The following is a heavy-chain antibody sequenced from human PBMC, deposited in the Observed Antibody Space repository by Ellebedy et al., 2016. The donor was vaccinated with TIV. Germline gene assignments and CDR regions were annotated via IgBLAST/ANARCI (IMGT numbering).Heavy chain of an antibody. CDR3: ATGTYSSAWYGPDS. CDR1: GYTFTNIY. CDR2: INPHSCGT. J-gene: IGHJ4*02. V-gene: IGHV1-2*02. Sequence: AASVKVSCKASGYTFTNIYIHWVRQAPGQGLEWMGWINPHSCGTDYAQKFRARVTMTRDTSISTAYMELSRLTSDDTAVYYCATGTYSSAWYGPDSWGQGTLVTVSS. D-gene: IGHD6-19*01.